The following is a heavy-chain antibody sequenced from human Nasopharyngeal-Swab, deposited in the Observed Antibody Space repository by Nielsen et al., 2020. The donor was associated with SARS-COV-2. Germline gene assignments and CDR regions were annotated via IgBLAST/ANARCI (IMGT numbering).Heavy chain of an antibody. Sequence: GGSLRLSCAASGFTFSSYAMHWVRQAPGKGLEWVAVISYDGSNKYYADSVKGRFTISRDNSKNTLYLQMNSLGGEDTAVYYSTISSAPHWYFDLWGRGTLVTVSS. D-gene: IGHD6-25*01. CDR3: TISSAPHWYFDL. J-gene: IGHJ2*01. CDR1: GFTFSSYA. V-gene: IGHV3-30-3*01. CDR2: ISYDGSNK.